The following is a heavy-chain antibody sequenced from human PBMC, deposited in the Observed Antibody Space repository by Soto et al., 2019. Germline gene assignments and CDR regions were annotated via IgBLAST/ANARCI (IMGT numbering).Heavy chain of an antibody. CDR1: GGSISSSNW. Sequence: QVPLQESGPGLVKPSGTLSLTCAVSGGSISSSNWWSWVRQPPGKGLEWIGELYHSGSTNYNPSLTSRVTISVDKSQNQFSLKLSSVTAADTAVYYCARSTVTTTPYYYYYGMDVWGQGTTVTVSS. D-gene: IGHD4-4*01. CDR3: ARSTVTTTPYYYYYGMDV. CDR2: LYHSGST. V-gene: IGHV4-4*02. J-gene: IGHJ6*02.